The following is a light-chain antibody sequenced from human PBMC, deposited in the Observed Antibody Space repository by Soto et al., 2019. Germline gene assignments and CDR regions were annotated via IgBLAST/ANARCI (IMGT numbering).Light chain of an antibody. V-gene: IGLV2-8*01. CDR2: EVT. Sequence: QSALTQPPSASGSPGQSVTISCTGTSSDVGAYNYVSWYQQHPGKAPKLLIYEVTARPSGVPDRFSGSKSGSTASLTVSGLQAEYEADYYCYSYAGSNNFVFGSGTKVTVL. J-gene: IGLJ1*01. CDR3: YSYAGSNNFV. CDR1: SSDVGAYNY.